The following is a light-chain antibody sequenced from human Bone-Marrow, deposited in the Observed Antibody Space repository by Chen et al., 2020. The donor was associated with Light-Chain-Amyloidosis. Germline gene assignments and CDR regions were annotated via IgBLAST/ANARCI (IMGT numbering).Light chain of an antibody. CDR2: SDN. CDR1: TSNIGTYT. Sequence: SVLTQPPSTSGTPGPRLTIPFSGSTSNIGTYTVNWYRQVPGTAPRLLIQSDNQRPSGVPDRFSGSKSGTSAYLAISWLQSEDEADYYCAAWDDSLNGVVFGGGTKLTVL. CDR3: AAWDDSLNGVV. J-gene: IGLJ2*01. V-gene: IGLV1-44*01.